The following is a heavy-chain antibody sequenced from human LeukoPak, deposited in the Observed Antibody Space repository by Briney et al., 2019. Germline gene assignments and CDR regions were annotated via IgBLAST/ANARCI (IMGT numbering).Heavy chain of an antibody. Sequence: GRSLRLSCAASGFTFSSYGMQWVRQAPGKGLEWVAVIWYDGSNKYSADTVKGRFTISRDNSKNTLYLQMNSLRAEDTAVYYCARDLILTGYYNYFDYWGQRTLVTVSS. CDR2: IWYDGSNK. CDR3: ARDLILTGYYNYFDY. D-gene: IGHD3-9*01. V-gene: IGHV3-33*01. CDR1: GFTFSSYG. J-gene: IGHJ4*02.